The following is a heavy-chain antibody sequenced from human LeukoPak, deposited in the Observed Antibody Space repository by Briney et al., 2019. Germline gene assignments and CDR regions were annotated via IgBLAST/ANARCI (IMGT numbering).Heavy chain of an antibody. CDR2: IYYSGST. CDR3: ARVRGNYVWGSYRYADAFDI. CDR1: GGSISSYY. D-gene: IGHD3-16*02. Sequence: PSETLSLTCTVSGGSISSYYWSWIRQPPGKGLEWIGYIYYSGSTNYNPSLKSRVTISVDTSKNQFSLKLSSVTAADTAVYYCARVRGNYVWGSYRYADAFDIWGQGTMVTVSS. V-gene: IGHV4-59*01. J-gene: IGHJ3*02.